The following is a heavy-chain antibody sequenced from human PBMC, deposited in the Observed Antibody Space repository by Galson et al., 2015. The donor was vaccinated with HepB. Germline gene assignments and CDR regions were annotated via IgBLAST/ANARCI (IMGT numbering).Heavy chain of an antibody. CDR1: GYTFTSYY. J-gene: IGHJ6*04. CDR2: INPSGGST. CDR3: ARGIYWLGWIVGATIESDYYYGMDV. V-gene: IGHV1-46*03. Sequence: SVKVSCKASGYTFTSYYMHWVRQAPGQGLEWMGIINPSGGSTSYAQKFQGRVTMTRDTSTSTVYMELSSLRSEDTAVYYCARGIYWLGWIVGATIESDYYYGMDVWGKGTTVTVSS. D-gene: IGHD1-26*01.